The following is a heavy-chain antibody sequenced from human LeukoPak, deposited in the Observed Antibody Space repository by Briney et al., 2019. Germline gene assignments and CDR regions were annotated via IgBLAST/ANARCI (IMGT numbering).Heavy chain of an antibody. CDR1: GFNFSDSR. Sequence: GGSLRLSCSTSGFNFSDSRMTWVRQAPGKGLQWVANINRDGTEKHFLDSVEGRFTISRDNAKKSLYLQMSSLRPQDTALYFCVRGDWYFESWGQGTLVTVSS. CDR3: VRGDWYFES. V-gene: IGHV3-7*04. J-gene: IGHJ4*02. CDR2: INRDGTEK. D-gene: IGHD2-21*01.